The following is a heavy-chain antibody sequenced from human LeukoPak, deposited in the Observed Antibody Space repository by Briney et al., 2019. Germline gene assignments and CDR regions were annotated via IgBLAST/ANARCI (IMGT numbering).Heavy chain of an antibody. V-gene: IGHV1-69*04. J-gene: IGHJ6*02. CDR3: AREEFLSGCDSPYYYYGMDV. Sequence: SVKVSCKASGGTFSSYAISWVRQAPGQGLEWMGRIIPILGIPNYAQKFQGRVTITADKSTSTAYMELSSLRSEDTAVYYCAREEFLSGCDSPYYYYGMDVWGQGTTVTVSS. CDR1: GGTFSSYA. CDR2: IIPILGIP. D-gene: IGHD5-12*01.